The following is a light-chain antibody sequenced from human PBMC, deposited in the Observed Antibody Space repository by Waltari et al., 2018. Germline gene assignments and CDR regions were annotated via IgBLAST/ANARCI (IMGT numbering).Light chain of an antibody. Sequence: SYELTQPPSVSVSPGQTARISCSGDSLPNQYAYWFRQRPGQAPVLMIYEDTKRPPGIPERVSGSTSGTTVTLTISAVQAEDEAVYYCQSAEFGATSYWVFGGGTKLTVL. CDR2: EDT. J-gene: IGLJ3*02. CDR3: QSAEFGATSYWV. V-gene: IGLV3-25*03. CDR1: SLPNQY.